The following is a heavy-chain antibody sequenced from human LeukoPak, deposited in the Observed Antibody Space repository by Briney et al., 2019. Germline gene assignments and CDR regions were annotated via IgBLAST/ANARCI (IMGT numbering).Heavy chain of an antibody. D-gene: IGHD3-10*01. CDR2: INPSGGST. Sequence: GASVKVSCKASGYTFTSYYVHWVRQAPGPGLEWMGMINPSGGSTTYSQKFQGRITMARGTSTNTVYMELSSLRSEDTAVYYCARGPGTNIDYWGQGTLVTVSS. CDR3: ARGPGTNIDY. V-gene: IGHV1-46*01. CDR1: GYTFTSYY. J-gene: IGHJ4*02.